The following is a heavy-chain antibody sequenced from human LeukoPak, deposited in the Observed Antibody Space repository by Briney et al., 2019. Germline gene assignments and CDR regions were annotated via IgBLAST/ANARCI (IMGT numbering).Heavy chain of an antibody. V-gene: IGHV3-21*01. CDR1: GFSFSGYS. J-gene: IGHJ5*02. Sequence: GGSLRLSCAASGFSFSGYSMNWVRQAPGKGLECVSSISSSTSYIYYADSVKGRFTISRDNAKNSLFLQMNSLIPEDTAVYFCARSIEVAGTSWFDPWGQGTLVTVSS. D-gene: IGHD6-19*01. CDR3: ARSIEVAGTSWFDP. CDR2: ISSSTSYI.